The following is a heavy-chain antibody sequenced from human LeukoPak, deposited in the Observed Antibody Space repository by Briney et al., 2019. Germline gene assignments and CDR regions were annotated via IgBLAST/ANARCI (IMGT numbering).Heavy chain of an antibody. J-gene: IGHJ4*02. CDR2: ISAYNGNT. CDR1: GYTFTSYG. D-gene: IGHD2-2*01. V-gene: IGHV1-18*01. CDR3: AREGVPAADNPLFDY. Sequence: ASVKVSCKASGYTFTSYGISWVRQAPGQGLEWMGWISAYNGNTNYAQKLQGRVTMTTDTSTSTAYMELRSLRSDDTAVYYCAREGVPAADNPLFDYWGQGTLVTVSS.